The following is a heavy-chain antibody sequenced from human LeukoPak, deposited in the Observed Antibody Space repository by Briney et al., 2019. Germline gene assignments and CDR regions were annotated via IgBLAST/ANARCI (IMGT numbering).Heavy chain of an antibody. CDR1: GYTFTGYY. CDR3: AREEMAVEIDY. V-gene: IGHV1-2*02. J-gene: IGHJ4*02. Sequence: ASVKLSCKASGYTFTGYYMHWVRQAPGQGLEWMGWINPNSGGTRYAQKFQGRVTMNRDTSISTAYMELSRLRSDDTAVYYCAREEMAVEIDYWGQGTLVTVSS. D-gene: IGHD5-24*01. CDR2: INPNSGGT.